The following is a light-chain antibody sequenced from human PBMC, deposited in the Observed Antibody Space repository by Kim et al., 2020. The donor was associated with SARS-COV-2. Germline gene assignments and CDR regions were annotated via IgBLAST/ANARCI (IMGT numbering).Light chain of an antibody. J-gene: IGLJ2*01. CDR2: AVS. CDR1: SSDVGYYNY. V-gene: IGLV2-14*03. Sequence: GPSITISCTGTSSDVGYYNYVSWYQQHPGEAPKLLIYAVSGRPSGVSDRFSGSKSDNTASLTISGLQAEDEADYYCSSYTSSSTVVFGGGTKVTVL. CDR3: SSYTSSSTVV.